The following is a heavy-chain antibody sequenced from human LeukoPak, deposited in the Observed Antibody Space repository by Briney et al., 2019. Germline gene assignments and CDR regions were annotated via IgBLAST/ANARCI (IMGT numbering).Heavy chain of an antibody. Sequence: GVPLQISSQGSGYSFTSYWIGWVRPVPGQGLEWMGIIYPGDSDTRYSPSFQGQVTIPADKSISTAYLQWSSLKASDTAMYYCARYSYYYDSSGYSDAESWFDPWGQGTLVAVSS. D-gene: IGHD3-22*01. CDR1: GYSFTSYW. CDR3: ARYSYYYDSSGYSDAESWFDP. CDR2: IYPGDSDT. J-gene: IGHJ5*02. V-gene: IGHV5-51*01.